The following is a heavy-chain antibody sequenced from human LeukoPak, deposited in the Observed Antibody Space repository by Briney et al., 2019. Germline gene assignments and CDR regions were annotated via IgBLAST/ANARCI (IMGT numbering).Heavy chain of an antibody. D-gene: IGHD6-13*01. Sequence: SETLSLTCTVSGGSISTYYWNWIRQPPGKGLEWIGYISNSGITTYNPSLKSRVTISVDSSKSQSSLKLNSVTAADTAVYYCARSGGYSSSWSLWGQGTLVTVSS. CDR2: ISNSGIT. CDR1: GGSISTYY. CDR3: ARSGGYSSSWSL. J-gene: IGHJ4*02. V-gene: IGHV4-59*01.